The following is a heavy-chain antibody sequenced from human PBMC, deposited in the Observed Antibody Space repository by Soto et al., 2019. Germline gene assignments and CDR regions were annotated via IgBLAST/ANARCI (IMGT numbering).Heavy chain of an antibody. CDR2: IYHSGST. Sequence: LSLTCAVSGYSISSGYYWGWIRQPPGKGLEWLGSIYHSGSTYYNPSLKSRVTISEDTSKNQFSLKLSSVTAADTAVYYCAGHDYGDYSFDYWGQGTLVTVSS. CDR1: GYSISSGYY. CDR3: AGHDYGDYSFDY. J-gene: IGHJ4*02. D-gene: IGHD4-17*01. V-gene: IGHV4-38-2*01.